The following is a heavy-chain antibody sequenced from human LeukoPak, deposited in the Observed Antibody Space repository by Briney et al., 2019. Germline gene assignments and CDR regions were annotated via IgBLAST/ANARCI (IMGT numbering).Heavy chain of an antibody. CDR3: AKDHCSGGSCYLIDY. CDR2: ISSSSSTI. D-gene: IGHD2-15*01. J-gene: IGHJ4*02. V-gene: IGHV3-48*01. CDR1: GFTFSSYS. Sequence: AGGSLRLSCAASGFTFSSYSMNWVRQAPGKGLEWVSYISSSSSTIYYADSVKGRFTISRDNAKNSLYLQMNSLRVEDTAMYYCAKDHCSGGSCYLIDYWGQGTLVTVSS.